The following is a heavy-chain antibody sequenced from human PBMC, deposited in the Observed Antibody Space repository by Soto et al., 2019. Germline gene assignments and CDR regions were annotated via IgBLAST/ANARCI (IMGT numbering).Heavy chain of an antibody. Sequence: QVKLVQSGAEVKKPGSSVKVSCKASGGTFSSYTISWVRQAPGQGLEWMGRIILILGIPNYAQKFQGRVTITADKTTSTAYKERSSLRSEDTAVNYCARFRGSYGMDVWGQGTTVTVSS. J-gene: IGHJ6*02. V-gene: IGHV1-69*02. D-gene: IGHD3-10*01. CDR3: ARFRGSYGMDV. CDR2: IILILGIP. CDR1: GGTFSSYT.